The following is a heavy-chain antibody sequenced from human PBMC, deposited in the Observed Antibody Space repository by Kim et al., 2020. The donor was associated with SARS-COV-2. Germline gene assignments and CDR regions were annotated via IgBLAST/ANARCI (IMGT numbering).Heavy chain of an antibody. CDR3: ARLRRGSGCDKFDY. Sequence: NPSLTVRVTISVDTSKNRVSVKQTSVTAADTAVYYCARLRRGSGCDKFDYWGQGTLVTVSS. J-gene: IGHJ4*02. D-gene: IGHD6-19*01. V-gene: IGHV4-39*01.